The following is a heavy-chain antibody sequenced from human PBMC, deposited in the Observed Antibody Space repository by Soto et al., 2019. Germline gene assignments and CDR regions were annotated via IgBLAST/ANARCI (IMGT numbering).Heavy chain of an antibody. CDR1: GAPISVFY. CDR3: ARGGSEGGLDI. D-gene: IGHD3-10*01. J-gene: IGHJ6*02. V-gene: IGHV4-59*01. Sequence: QMQLQESGPGVVKPSETLSLTCTVSGAPISVFYWTWIRQAPGKGLEWIGYLYYTGNTNYNPSLQSRVAMSMDTLKKHFYLTLTSATAADTAMYFCARGGSEGGLDIWGQGTTVTVSS. CDR2: LYYTGNT.